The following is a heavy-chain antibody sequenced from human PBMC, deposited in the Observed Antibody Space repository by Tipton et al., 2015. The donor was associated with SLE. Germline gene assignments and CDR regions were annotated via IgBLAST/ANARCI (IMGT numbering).Heavy chain of an antibody. CDR1: GGSFSGYY. Sequence: LRLSCAVYGGSFSGYYWSWIRQPPGKGLEWIGEINHSGSTNYNPSLKSRVTISVDTSKNQFSLKLSSVTAADTAVYYCARDPGGSYLENWGQGTLVTVSS. CDR3: ARDPGGSYLEN. CDR2: INHSGST. J-gene: IGHJ4*02. V-gene: IGHV4-34*01. D-gene: IGHD1-26*01.